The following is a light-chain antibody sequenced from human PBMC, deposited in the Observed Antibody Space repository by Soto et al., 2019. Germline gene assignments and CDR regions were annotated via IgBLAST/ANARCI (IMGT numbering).Light chain of an antibody. CDR1: QSVSSN. CDR2: GAS. J-gene: IGKJ2*01. V-gene: IGKV3-15*01. Sequence: ELVMTQSQATLSVSPGERATLSCRASQSVSSNLAWYQQKPGQAPRLLIYGASTRATGIPARFSGSGSGTEFTLTISTLQSEDFAVYYWQQYNNWPPYTFGQGTKLEIK. CDR3: QQYNNWPPYT.